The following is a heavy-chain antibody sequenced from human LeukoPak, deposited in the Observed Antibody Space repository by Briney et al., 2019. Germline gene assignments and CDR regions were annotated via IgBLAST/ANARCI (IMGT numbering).Heavy chain of an antibody. CDR1: GFSVSSNY. V-gene: IGHV3-53*01. Sequence: PGGSLRLSCAASGFSVSSNYMNWVRQAPGKGLEWVSVIYSGGSTYYADSVKGRFTISRDNSKNTLYLQMNSLRAEDTAVYYCAKAKVGATFSDYWGQGTLVTVSS. CDR3: AKAKVGATFSDY. D-gene: IGHD1-26*01. CDR2: IYSGGST. J-gene: IGHJ4*02.